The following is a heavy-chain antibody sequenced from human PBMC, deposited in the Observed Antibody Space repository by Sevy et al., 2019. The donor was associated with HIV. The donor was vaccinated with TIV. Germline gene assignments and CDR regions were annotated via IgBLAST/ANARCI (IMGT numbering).Heavy chain of an antibody. D-gene: IGHD1-26*01. CDR3: ARDCNSATCLWGMDV. J-gene: IGHJ6*02. CDR2: IKLDGSEK. V-gene: IGHV3-7*03. CDR1: GFTFSRYW. Sequence: GGSVRLSCAASGFTFSRYWMSWVRQAPGKGVEWVANIKLDGSEKYYVDSVKGRFTISRDNAKNSLYLQMNSLRGEDTAMYYCARDCNSATCLWGMDVWGQGTTVTVSS.